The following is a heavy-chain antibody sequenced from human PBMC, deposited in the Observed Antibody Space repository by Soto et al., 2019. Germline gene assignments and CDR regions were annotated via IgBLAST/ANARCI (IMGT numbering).Heavy chain of an antibody. CDR2: IIPILGIA. J-gene: IGHJ4*02. Sequence: ASVKVSCKASGGTFSSYTISWVRQAPGQGLEWMGRIIPILGIANYAQKFQGRVTITADKSTSTAYMELSSLRSEDTAVYYCARDSEYYYGSGSWGFDYWGQGTLVTVSS. CDR3: ARDSEYYYGSGSWGFDY. V-gene: IGHV1-69*04. CDR1: GGTFSSYT. D-gene: IGHD3-10*01.